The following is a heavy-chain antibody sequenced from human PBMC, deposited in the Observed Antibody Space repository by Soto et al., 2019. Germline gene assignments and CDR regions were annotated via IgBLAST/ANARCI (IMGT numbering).Heavy chain of an antibody. CDR2: MNPNSGNT. D-gene: IGHD3-3*01. V-gene: IGHV1-8*01. J-gene: IGHJ4*02. Sequence: QVQLVESGGGVVQPGRSLRLSCAASGFTFTSYDINWVRQATGQGLEWMGWMNPNSGNTGYAQKFQGRVTMTRNTSISTAYMELSSLRSEDTAVYYCARHYDFWSGYYIDWGQGTLVTVSS. CDR3: ARHYDFWSGYYID. CDR1: GFTFTSYD.